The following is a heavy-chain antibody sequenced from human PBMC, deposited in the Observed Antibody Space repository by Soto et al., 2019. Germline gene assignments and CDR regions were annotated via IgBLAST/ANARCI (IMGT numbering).Heavy chain of an antibody. V-gene: IGHV3-23*01. Sequence: GGSLRLSCAASGFTFSSYAMSWVRQAPGKGLEWVSAISGSGGSTYYADSVKGRFTISRDNSKNTLYLQMNSLGAEDTAVYYCLPTNIAAAGSFDYWGQGTLVTVSS. J-gene: IGHJ4*02. D-gene: IGHD6-13*01. CDR3: LPTNIAAAGSFDY. CDR2: ISGSGGST. CDR1: GFTFSSYA.